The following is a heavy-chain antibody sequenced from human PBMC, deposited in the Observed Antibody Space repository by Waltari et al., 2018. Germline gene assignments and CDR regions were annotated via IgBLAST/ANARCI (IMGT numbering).Heavy chain of an antibody. CDR1: GLTFSSYA. CDR2: ISYDGSNK. J-gene: IGHJ6*02. D-gene: IGHD4-17*01. V-gene: IGHV3-30-3*01. CDR3: AVSYGDYYYGMDV. Sequence: QVQLVESGGGVVQPGRSLSLSCAASGLTFSSYAMHWVRQAPGKGLEWVAVISYDGSNKYYADSVKGRFTISRDNSKNTLYLQMNSLRAEDTAVYYCAVSYGDYYYGMDVWGQGTTVTVSS.